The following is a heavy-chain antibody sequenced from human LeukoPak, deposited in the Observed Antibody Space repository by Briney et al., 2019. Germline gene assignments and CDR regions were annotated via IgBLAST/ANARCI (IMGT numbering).Heavy chain of an antibody. Sequence: GGSLRLSCAASGFTFSSYGMHWVRQAPGKGLEWVAVISYDGSNKYYADSVKGRFTIPRDNSKNTLYLQMNSLRAEDTAVYYCAKETLLREYYFDYWGQGTLVTVSS. V-gene: IGHV3-30*18. J-gene: IGHJ4*02. D-gene: IGHD2-21*01. CDR3: AKETLLREYYFDY. CDR1: GFTFSSYG. CDR2: ISYDGSNK.